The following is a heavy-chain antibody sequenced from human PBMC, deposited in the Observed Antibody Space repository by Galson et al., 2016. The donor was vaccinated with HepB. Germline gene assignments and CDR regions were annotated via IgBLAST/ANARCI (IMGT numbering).Heavy chain of an antibody. CDR3: ARAVRIAALPLRGWFDP. CDR2: NYYSGST. V-gene: IGHV4-31*03. CDR1: GGSISSGGYY. J-gene: IGHJ5*02. D-gene: IGHD6-6*01. Sequence: TLSLTCTVSGGSISSGGYYWSWIRQHPGKGLEWIGYNYYSGSTYYNPSLKSRATISVDTSKNQFSLKLSSVTAADTAVYCCARAVRIAALPLRGWFDPWGQGTLVIVSS.